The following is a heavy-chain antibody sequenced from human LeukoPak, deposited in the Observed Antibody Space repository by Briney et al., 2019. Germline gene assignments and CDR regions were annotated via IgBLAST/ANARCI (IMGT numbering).Heavy chain of an antibody. J-gene: IGHJ5*02. Sequence: GASVKVSCKASGYTFTGYYMHWVRQAPGQGLEWMGWINPNSGGTNYAQKFQGRVTMTRDTSISTAYMELSRLRSDDTAVYYCARELPAARRGFDPWGQGTLVTVSS. D-gene: IGHD6-6*01. CDR1: GYTFTGYY. V-gene: IGHV1-2*02. CDR2: INPNSGGT. CDR3: ARELPAARRGFDP.